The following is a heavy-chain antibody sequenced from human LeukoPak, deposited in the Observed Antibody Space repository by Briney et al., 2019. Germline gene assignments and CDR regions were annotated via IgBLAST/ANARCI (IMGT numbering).Heavy chain of an antibody. CDR3: AKGNTGRPVTDSFYF. Sequence: GGSLRLSCAASGFTFDDYGMNWVRQAPGRGLEWVSGISRNSGGVLYADSVKGRFTISRDNARNTLYLQMNSLTTEDTAVYYCAKGNTGRPVTDSFYFCGQRKMSTVSS. CDR1: GFTFDDYG. CDR2: ISRNSGGV. V-gene: IGHV3-9*01. D-gene: IGHD1/OR15-1a*01. J-gene: IGHJ3*01.